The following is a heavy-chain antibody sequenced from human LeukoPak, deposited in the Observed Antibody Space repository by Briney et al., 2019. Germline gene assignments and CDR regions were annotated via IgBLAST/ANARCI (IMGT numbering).Heavy chain of an antibody. CDR3: ASAIVGAPSPDY. V-gene: IGHV5-51*01. J-gene: IGHJ4*02. CDR1: GYRFTNFW. D-gene: IGHD1-26*01. Sequence: GESLKISCKGSGYRFTNFWIGWVRQMPGKGLEWMGVIYPGDSDPRYSPSLRGQVTISADKSISTAYLQWSSLKASDTAMYYCASAIVGAPSPDYWGQGTLVSVSS. CDR2: IYPGDSDP.